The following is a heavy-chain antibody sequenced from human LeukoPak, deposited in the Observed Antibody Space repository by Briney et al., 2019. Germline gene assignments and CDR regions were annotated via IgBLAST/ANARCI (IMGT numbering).Heavy chain of an antibody. V-gene: IGHV1-2*02. J-gene: IGHJ4*02. CDR2: INPNSGGT. CDR1: GYTFTGYY. Sequence: ASVKVSCKASGYTFTGYYMHWVRQAPGQGLEWMGWINPNSGGTNYAKKFQGRVTMTRDTSISTAYMELSRLRSDDTAVYYCARARTAIGLFSSPYYFDYWGQGTLVTVSS. D-gene: IGHD6-6*01. CDR3: ARARTAIGLFSSPYYFDY.